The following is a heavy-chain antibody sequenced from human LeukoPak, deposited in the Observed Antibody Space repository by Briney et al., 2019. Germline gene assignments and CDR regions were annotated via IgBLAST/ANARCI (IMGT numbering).Heavy chain of an antibody. V-gene: IGHV3-30*18. CDR3: AKDLRYYGSAPFYGMDV. Sequence: GGSLRLSCAASGFTFSSCGMHWVRQAPGKGLEGVAVISYDGSNKYYADSVKGRFTISRDNSKNTLYLQMNSLRAEDTAVYYCAKDLRYYGSAPFYGMDVWGQGTTVTVSS. J-gene: IGHJ6*02. CDR2: ISYDGSNK. D-gene: IGHD3-10*01. CDR1: GFTFSSCG.